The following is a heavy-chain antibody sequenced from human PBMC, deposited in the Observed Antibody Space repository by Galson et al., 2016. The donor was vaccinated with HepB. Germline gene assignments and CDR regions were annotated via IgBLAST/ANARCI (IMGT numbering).Heavy chain of an antibody. D-gene: IGHD1-26*01. CDR3: AREQGVGYAMDV. J-gene: IGHJ6*02. Sequence: SVKVSCKASGYTFNNYGVNWVRQAPGQGLEWMGWISTYSGDTYYAQNLQGRVTMTTDTPTSTAYIELRSLRSDDTAMYYCAREQGVGYAMDVWGQGTTVTVSS. CDR1: GYTFNNYG. CDR2: ISTYSGDT. V-gene: IGHV1-18*01.